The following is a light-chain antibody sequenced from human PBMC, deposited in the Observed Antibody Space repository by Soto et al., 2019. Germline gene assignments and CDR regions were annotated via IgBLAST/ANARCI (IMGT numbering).Light chain of an antibody. CDR2: ANT. CDR1: NTNIGAGYG. CDR3: GAWDASLNVYV. Sequence: QSVLTQPPSVSGAPGQRVTISCTGSNTNIGAGYGVHWYQQRPGTAPKLLIVANTIRPSGVPDRFSGSRSDTSATLGITGLQTGDEADYYCGAWDASLNVYVFGTGTKVTVL. V-gene: IGLV1-40*01. J-gene: IGLJ1*01.